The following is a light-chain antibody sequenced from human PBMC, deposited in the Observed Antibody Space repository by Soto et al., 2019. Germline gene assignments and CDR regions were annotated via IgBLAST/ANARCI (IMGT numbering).Light chain of an antibody. Sequence: AIPLTQSPFSLSASVGDTVTITCRASPGISRSLAWYQQNPGKAPQILIYGASTLQTGVASRFSGSGSATDFTLTISSLQPEDSAAYYCLQDYNYPFTFGQGTKVDIK. CDR2: GAS. CDR1: PGISRS. V-gene: IGKV1-6*01. J-gene: IGKJ2*01. CDR3: LQDYNYPFT.